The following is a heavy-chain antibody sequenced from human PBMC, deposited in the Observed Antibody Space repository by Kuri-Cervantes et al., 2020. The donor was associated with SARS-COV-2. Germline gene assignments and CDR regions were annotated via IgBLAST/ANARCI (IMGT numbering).Heavy chain of an antibody. CDR3: ARAPRGRYSGSFFDY. CDR2: MYYSGST. CDR1: GGSISNTSFY. J-gene: IGHJ4*02. V-gene: IGHV4-39*07. Sequence: SETLSLTCTVSGGSISNTSFYWSWIRQSPGKGLEWIGSMYYSGSTNYNPSLKSRVTISVDTSKNQFSLKLSSVTAADTAVYYCARAPRGRYSGSFFDYWGQGTLVTVSS. D-gene: IGHD1-26*01.